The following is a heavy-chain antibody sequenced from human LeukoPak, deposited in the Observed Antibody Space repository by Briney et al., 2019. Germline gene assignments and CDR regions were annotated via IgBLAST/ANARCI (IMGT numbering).Heavy chain of an antibody. CDR1: GFPFSSYS. Sequence: PGGSLRLSCAASGFPFSSYSMNWVRQAPGKGLEWVSSISSSSSYIFYADSVKGRFTISRDNAKNSLYLQMNSLRAEDTAVYYCAREGGYSYGSLGYWGQGTLVTVSS. J-gene: IGHJ4*02. D-gene: IGHD5-18*01. CDR2: ISSSSSYI. CDR3: AREGGYSYGSLGY. V-gene: IGHV3-21*01.